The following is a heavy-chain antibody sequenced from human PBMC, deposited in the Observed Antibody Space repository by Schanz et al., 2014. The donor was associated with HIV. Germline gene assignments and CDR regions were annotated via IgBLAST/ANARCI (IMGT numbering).Heavy chain of an antibody. CDR2: FNGMLSKI. Sequence: QVQLVQSGAEVKKPGASVKVSCKASGGTFRSNAITWVRQAPGQGLEWIGHFNGMLSKINSAQKFQGRVSMTADPSTNTAYMEMRGLRSEDTAVYYCASGRRSGIGWRMDAWGQGTTVSVSS. D-gene: IGHD6-19*01. V-gene: IGHV1-69*01. CDR1: GGTFRSNA. J-gene: IGHJ6*02. CDR3: ASGRRSGIGWRMDA.